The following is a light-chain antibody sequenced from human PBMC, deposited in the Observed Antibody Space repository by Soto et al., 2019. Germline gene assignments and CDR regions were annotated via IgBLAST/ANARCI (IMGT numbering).Light chain of an antibody. J-gene: IGKJ1*01. Sequence: DIVMTQSPATLSVSPGERATLSCRASQSIRTDLAWYQQKSGQRPRLLIYDASTRATGIPARFSGSGSGTEFTLTISSLQSEDFAVYYCQQYDNWPPLTFGQGTKVDI. CDR2: DAS. CDR3: QQYDNWPPLT. CDR1: QSIRTD. V-gene: IGKV3D-15*01.